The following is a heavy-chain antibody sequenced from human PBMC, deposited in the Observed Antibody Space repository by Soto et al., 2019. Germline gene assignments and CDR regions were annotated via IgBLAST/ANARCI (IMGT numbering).Heavy chain of an antibody. CDR2: LSYEGSEE. J-gene: IGHJ4*02. CDR1: GFNFGVFG. D-gene: IGHD6-19*01. V-gene: IGHV3-30*03. CDR3: ALTRRSSLLEVAGPGFEY. Sequence: GGSLRLSCSASGFNFGVFGMHWVRQAPGKGLEWLSVLSYEGSEEYYADSVRGRFTISRDNSKNTLFLQMDSLRVDDTGVYYCALTRRSSLLEVAGPGFEYWGQGTLVTVSS.